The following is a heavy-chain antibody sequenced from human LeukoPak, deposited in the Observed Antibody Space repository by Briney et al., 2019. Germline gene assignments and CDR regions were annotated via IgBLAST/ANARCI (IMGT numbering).Heavy chain of an antibody. J-gene: IGHJ3*01. Sequence: GGSLRLSCAASGFTFDDYGMSWVRQTPGKGLEWVSGINWSGGSTAYADSVKGRFTISRDNAKNFLYLQMDNLRAEDTALYYCAKDLSVVGAHDSFDVWGQGTMVTVSS. D-gene: IGHD1-26*01. CDR1: GFTFDDYG. CDR2: INWSGGST. CDR3: AKDLSVVGAHDSFDV. V-gene: IGHV3-20*04.